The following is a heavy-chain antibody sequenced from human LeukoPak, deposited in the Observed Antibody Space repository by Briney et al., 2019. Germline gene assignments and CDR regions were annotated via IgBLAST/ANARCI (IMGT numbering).Heavy chain of an antibody. D-gene: IGHD1-26*01. CDR3: ARDRGGSYYLAGDAFDI. Sequence: GASVKVSCKASGYTFTGYYMHWVRQAPGQGLEWMGWINPNSGGTNYAQKFQGRVTMTRDTSISTAYMELSRLRSDDTAVYYCARDRGGSYYLAGDAFDIWGQGTMVTVSS. CDR1: GYTFTGYY. V-gene: IGHV1-2*02. J-gene: IGHJ3*02. CDR2: INPNSGGT.